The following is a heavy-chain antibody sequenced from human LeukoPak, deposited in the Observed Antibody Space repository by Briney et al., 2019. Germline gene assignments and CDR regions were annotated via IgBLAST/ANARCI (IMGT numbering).Heavy chain of an antibody. Sequence: GGSLRLSCAASGFTVSSNYMSWVRQAPGKGLEWVSVIYSRGSTYYADSVKGRFTISRDNSKNTLYLQMNSLRAEDTAVYYCARDKNHHYYDSSAASYWGQGTLVTVSS. J-gene: IGHJ4*02. D-gene: IGHD3-22*01. CDR3: ARDKNHHYYDSSAASY. V-gene: IGHV3-66*01. CDR2: IYSRGST. CDR1: GFTVSSNY.